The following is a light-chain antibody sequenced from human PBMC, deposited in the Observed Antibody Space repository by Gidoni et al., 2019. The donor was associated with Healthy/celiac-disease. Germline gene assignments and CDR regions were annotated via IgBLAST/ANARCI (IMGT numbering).Light chain of an antibody. CDR1: SSNIGSNT. Sequence: QSVLTQPPSASGTPGQRVTISCSGSSSNIGSNTVHWYQQLPGTAPKRLIYSNNQRPSGVPDRFSGSKSGTSAALAISGLQSEDEADYYCAAWDDSLNGYVFGTGTKVTVL. CDR3: AAWDDSLNGYV. V-gene: IGLV1-44*01. J-gene: IGLJ1*01. CDR2: SNN.